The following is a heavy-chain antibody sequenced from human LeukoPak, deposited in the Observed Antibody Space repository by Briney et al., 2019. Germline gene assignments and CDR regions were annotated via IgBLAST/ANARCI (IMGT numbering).Heavy chain of an antibody. CDR3: MRRDTCLNYSDY. Sequence: SETLSLTCAVSGGSIYSHYWGWIRQPPGKGLEWIGDIYYKGNTNYNPSLKSRVTISLDTSKNHLSLKLTSVVAADTAIYYCMRRDTCLNYSDYWGQGILVTVSS. J-gene: IGHJ4*02. D-gene: IGHD2-21*01. V-gene: IGHV4-59*08. CDR1: GGSIYSHY. CDR2: IYYKGNT.